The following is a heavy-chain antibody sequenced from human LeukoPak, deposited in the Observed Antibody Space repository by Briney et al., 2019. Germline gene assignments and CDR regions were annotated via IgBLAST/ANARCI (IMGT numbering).Heavy chain of an antibody. V-gene: IGHV3-23*01. D-gene: IGHD3-10*01. J-gene: IGHJ4*02. CDR3: ANPGRVSGSYNPFDY. Sequence: GSLRFSCAASGLPFSSYVMSWVRQTPGKGLGWVSAISGSGDTTSYADSVKGRFTISRDNSKNTLYLQMNSLRAEDTAVYYCANPGRVSGSYNPFDYWGQGTLVTVSS. CDR2: ISGSGDTT. CDR1: GLPFSSYV.